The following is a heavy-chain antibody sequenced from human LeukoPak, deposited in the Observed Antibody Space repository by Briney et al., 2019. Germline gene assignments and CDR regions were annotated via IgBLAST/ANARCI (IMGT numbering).Heavy chain of an antibody. CDR2: INHSGST. J-gene: IGHJ4*02. CDR1: GGSFSGYY. D-gene: IGHD1-26*01. Sequence: PSETLSLTCAVYGGSFSGYYWSWLRQPPGKGLEWIGEINHSGSTNYNPSLKSRVTISVDTSKNQFSLKLSSVTAADTAVYYCARGRFMGAPYRYFDYWGQGTLVTVSS. V-gene: IGHV4-34*01. CDR3: ARGRFMGAPYRYFDY.